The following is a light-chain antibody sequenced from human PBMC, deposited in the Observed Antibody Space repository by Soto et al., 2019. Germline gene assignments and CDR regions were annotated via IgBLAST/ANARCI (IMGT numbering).Light chain of an antibody. CDR1: ISDIGDYHY. CDR3: SSYRSSSPLVV. J-gene: IGLJ2*01. Sequence: QSALTQPASVSVSPGQSITISCTGTISDIGDYHYVSWYQQHPGKAPKLMIYDVSNRPSGVSNRFSGSKSGYTASLTISGLQPEDEADYYCSSYRSSSPLVVFGGGTKVTVL. CDR2: DVS. V-gene: IGLV2-14*03.